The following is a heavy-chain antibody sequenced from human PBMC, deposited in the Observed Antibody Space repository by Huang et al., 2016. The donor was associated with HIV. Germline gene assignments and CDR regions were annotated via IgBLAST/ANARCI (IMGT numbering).Heavy chain of an antibody. CDR2: INTHTGKP. D-gene: IGHD2-21*02. V-gene: IGHV7-4-1*02. CDR3: ARGIVVTSINWFDP. Sequence: QVQLEQSGSELKKPGASVRISCRASGYTFTEDAMNWVRQAPGQGLEWLGWINTHTGKPTYAHGFKGRFVFSLDPSVSTAYLQISSLQTDDTAIYYCARGIVVTSINWFDPWGQGTLVTVSS. J-gene: IGHJ5*02. CDR1: GYTFTEDA.